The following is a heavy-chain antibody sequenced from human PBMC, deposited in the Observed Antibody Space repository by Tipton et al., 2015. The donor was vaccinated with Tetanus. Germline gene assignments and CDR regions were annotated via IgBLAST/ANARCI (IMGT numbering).Heavy chain of an antibody. CDR2: ISGPGDTTT. Sequence: SLRLSCVASGFTFSSYAMSWVRQAPGKGLEWVSAISGPGDTTTYYTDSVKGRFTISRDNSKKTVYLQLNSLRAEDTAVYYCARDYTSYYAYYGMDVWGQGTTVTVSS. CDR1: GFTFSSYA. J-gene: IGHJ6*02. CDR3: ARDYTSYYAYYGMDV. D-gene: IGHD3-16*01. V-gene: IGHV3-23*01.